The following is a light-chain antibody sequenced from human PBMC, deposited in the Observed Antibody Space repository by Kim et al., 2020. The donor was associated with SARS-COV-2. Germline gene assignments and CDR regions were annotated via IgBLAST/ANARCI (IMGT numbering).Light chain of an antibody. J-gene: IGKJ2*01. CDR3: LQDYNYPPYT. V-gene: IGKV1-6*01. CDR2: AAS. CDR1: QGIRND. Sequence: AIQMTQSPSSLSASVGDRVTITCRASQGIRNDLGWYQQKPGKGPKLLIYAASSLQSGVPSRFSGSGSGTDFTLTISSLQPEDFATYYCLQDYNYPPYTFGQGTKLEI.